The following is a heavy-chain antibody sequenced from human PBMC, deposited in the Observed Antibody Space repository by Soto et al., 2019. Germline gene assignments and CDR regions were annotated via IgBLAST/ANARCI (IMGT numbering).Heavy chain of an antibody. D-gene: IGHD6-19*01. CDR3: AKDIAVFPVPYSSGWDR. V-gene: IGHV3-9*01. J-gene: IGHJ4*02. Sequence: GGSLRLSCAASGFTFDDYAMHWVRQAPGKGLEWVSGISWNSGSIGYADSVKGRFTISRDNAKNSLYLQMNSLRAEDTALYYCAKDIAVFPVPYSSGWDRWGQGTLVTVSS. CDR1: GFTFDDYA. CDR2: ISWNSGSI.